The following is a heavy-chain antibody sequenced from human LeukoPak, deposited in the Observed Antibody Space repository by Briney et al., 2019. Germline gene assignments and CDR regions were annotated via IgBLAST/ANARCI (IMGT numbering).Heavy chain of an antibody. V-gene: IGHV4-59*01. J-gene: IGHJ6*03. CDR1: GGSISSYY. CDR3: ARWSTNGLYYYYMDV. D-gene: IGHD2-8*01. CDR2: IYYSGST. Sequence: SETLSLTCTVSGGSISSYYWSWIRQPPGKGLEWIGYIYYSGSTNYNPSLESRVTMSVDTSKNQFSLNLSSVTAADTAGYYCARWSTNGLYYYYMDVWGKGTTVTVSS.